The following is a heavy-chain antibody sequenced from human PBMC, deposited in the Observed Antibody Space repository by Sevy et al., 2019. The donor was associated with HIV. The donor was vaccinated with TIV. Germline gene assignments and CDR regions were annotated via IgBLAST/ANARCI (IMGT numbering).Heavy chain of an antibody. V-gene: IGHV4-38-2*02. Sequence: SETLSLTCTVSGYSISSGYYWGWIRQPPGKGLEWIGSIYHSGSTYNNPSFKSRVTISVDTSKNQFSLKLSSVTAADTAVYYCARDPASVNRGINWFDPWGQGTLVTVSS. CDR3: ARDPASVNRGINWFDP. J-gene: IGHJ5*02. D-gene: IGHD7-27*01. CDR2: IYHSGST. CDR1: GYSISSGYY.